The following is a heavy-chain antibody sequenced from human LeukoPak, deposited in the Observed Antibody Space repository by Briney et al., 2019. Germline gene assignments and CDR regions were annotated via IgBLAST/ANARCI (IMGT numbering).Heavy chain of an antibody. CDR2: IRSDGTNK. J-gene: IGHJ1*01. Sequence: GGSLRLSCAAPGFTFSSYGMHWDRQAAGKGLEWVTYIRSDGTNKYYADSVKGRFTISRDNSKNTLYLQMNSLRPEDTAVYYCARGGKIPLAGTRSPQYFQHWGQGTLVTVSS. CDR1: GFTFSSYG. V-gene: IGHV3-30*02. D-gene: IGHD6-19*01. CDR3: ARGGKIPLAGTRSPQYFQH.